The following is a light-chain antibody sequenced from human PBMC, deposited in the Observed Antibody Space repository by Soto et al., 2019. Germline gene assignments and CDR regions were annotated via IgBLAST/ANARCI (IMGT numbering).Light chain of an antibody. Sequence: QSVLTQPASVSGSPGQSITISCTGTTSEVGSYNLVSWYQHHPGKAPQLKIFEVTKRPSGVSDRFSGSKSGNTASLTISGLLGEDVSYYYCCLLAGRSRATSVFGTGTRSPS. CDR1: TSEVGSYNL. V-gene: IGLV2-23*02. J-gene: IGLJ1*01. CDR2: EVT. CDR3: CLLAGRSRATSV.